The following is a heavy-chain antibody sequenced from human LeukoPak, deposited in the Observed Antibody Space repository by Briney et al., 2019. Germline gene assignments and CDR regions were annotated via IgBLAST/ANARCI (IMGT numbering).Heavy chain of an antibody. CDR1: GFTFDDYA. Sequence: GGSLRLSCAASGFTFDDYAMHWVRQAPGKGLEWVSGISWNSGSIGYADSVKGRFTISRDNAKNSLYLQMNSLRAEDTALYYCAKTGARKYYYYGMDVWGQGTTVTVCS. V-gene: IGHV3-9*01. CDR2: ISWNSGSI. D-gene: IGHD4/OR15-4a*01. J-gene: IGHJ6*02. CDR3: AKTGARKYYYYGMDV.